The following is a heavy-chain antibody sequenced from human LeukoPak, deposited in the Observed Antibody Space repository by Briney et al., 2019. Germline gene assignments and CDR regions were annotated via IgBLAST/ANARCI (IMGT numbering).Heavy chain of an antibody. CDR2: IYHSGST. J-gene: IGHJ4*02. Sequence: SETLSLTCTVSGYSISSGYYWGWIRQPPGKGLEWTGSIYHSGSTYYNPSLKSRVTISVDTSKNQFSLKLSSVTAADTAVYYCARGGYSNSPFDYWGQGTLVTVSS. D-gene: IGHD4-11*01. CDR1: GYSISSGYY. V-gene: IGHV4-38-2*02. CDR3: ARGGYSNSPFDY.